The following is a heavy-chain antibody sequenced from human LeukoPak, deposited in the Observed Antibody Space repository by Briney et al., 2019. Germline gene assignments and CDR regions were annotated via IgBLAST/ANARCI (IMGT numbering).Heavy chain of an antibody. J-gene: IGHJ4*02. D-gene: IGHD1-26*01. CDR1: GYTLTELS. CDR3: ATGKVGATHLDY. CDR2: FDPEDGET. V-gene: IGHV1-24*01. Sequence: ASVKVSCKVSGYTLTELSMHWVRQAPGKGLEWMGGFDPEDGETIYAQKFQGRVTMTEDTSTDTAYMELSSLRSEDTAVYYCATGKVGATHLDYWGQGTLVTVSS.